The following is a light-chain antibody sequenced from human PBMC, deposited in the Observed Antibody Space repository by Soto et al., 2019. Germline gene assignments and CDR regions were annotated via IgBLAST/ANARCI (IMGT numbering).Light chain of an antibody. CDR2: GAS. J-gene: IGKJ5*01. V-gene: IGKV3-15*01. CDR3: QQYDNWPPIT. CDR1: QNIANN. Sequence: ETVMTQSPATLSVSPGERATLSCRASQNIANNLAWYQQKPGQAPRLLIYGASTRATGVPARLSGSGSGTEFTLTISSLQSEDVAVYYCQQYDNWPPITFGQGTRLEIK.